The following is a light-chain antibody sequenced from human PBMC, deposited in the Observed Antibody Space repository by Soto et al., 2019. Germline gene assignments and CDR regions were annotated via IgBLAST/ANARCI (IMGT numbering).Light chain of an antibody. CDR2: DAS. CDR1: LNVNSY. V-gene: IGKV3-11*01. Sequence: VLTRSPSTLSLSPGERATLACTASLNVNSYLAWYQQKPGQAPRLLIYDASNRAAGIPARFSGSGSGTDFTLTISSLEPEDFAIYYCQQRQYWPPITFGQGTRLEIK. J-gene: IGKJ5*01. CDR3: QQRQYWPPIT.